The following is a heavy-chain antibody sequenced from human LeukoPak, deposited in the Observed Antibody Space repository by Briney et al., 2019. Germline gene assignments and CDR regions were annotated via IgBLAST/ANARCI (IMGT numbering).Heavy chain of an antibody. CDR2: INHSGST. CDR1: GGSFSGYY. CDR3: ARGLWQWLVRGYYFDY. J-gene: IGHJ4*02. Sequence: SETLSLTCAVYGGSFSGYYWSWIRQPPGRELEWTGEINHSGSTNYNPSLKSRVTISVDTSKNQFSLKLSSVTAADTAVYYCARGLWQWLVRGYYFDYWGQGTLVTVSS. D-gene: IGHD6-19*01. V-gene: IGHV4-34*01.